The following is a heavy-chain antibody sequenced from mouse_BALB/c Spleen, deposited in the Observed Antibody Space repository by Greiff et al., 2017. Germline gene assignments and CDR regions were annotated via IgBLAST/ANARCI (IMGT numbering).Heavy chain of an antibody. V-gene: IGHV1-54*01. CDR3: ARGAKAAWFAY. J-gene: IGHJ3*01. Sequence: VQLQQSGAELVRPGTSVKVSCKASGYAFTNYLIEWVKQRPGQGLEWIGVINPGSGGTNYNEKFKGKATLTADKSSSTAYMQLSSLTSDDSAVYFCARGAKAAWFAYWGQGTLVTVSA. CDR1: GYAFTNYL. CDR2: INPGSGGT.